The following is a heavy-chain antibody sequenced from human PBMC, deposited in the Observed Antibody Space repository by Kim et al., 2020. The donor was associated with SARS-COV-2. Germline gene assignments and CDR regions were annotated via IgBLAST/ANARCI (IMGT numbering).Heavy chain of an antibody. CDR2: IKSKTDGGTT. J-gene: IGHJ4*02. V-gene: IGHV3-15*01. CDR3: TTDRGTSYYDFWSGYYSPLV. CDR1: GFTFSNAW. D-gene: IGHD3-3*01. Sequence: GGSLRLSCAASGFTFSNAWMSWVRQAPGKGLEWVGRIKSKTDGGTTDYAAPVKGRFTISRDDSKNTLYLQMNSLKTEDTAVYYCTTDRGTSYYDFWSGYYSPLVWGQGTLVTVSS.